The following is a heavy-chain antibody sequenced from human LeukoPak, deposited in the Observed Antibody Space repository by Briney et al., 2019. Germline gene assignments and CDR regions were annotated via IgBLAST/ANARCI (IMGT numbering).Heavy chain of an antibody. Sequence: GGSLRLSCAASGFTFSTYNMNWVRQAPGKGLEWVSFLTSSSSTIYYADSVRGRFTISRDNAKNSLYLQMNSLRDEDTAVYYCARNLGGDKDYWGQGTLVTVSS. CDR2: LTSSSSTI. J-gene: IGHJ4*02. D-gene: IGHD3-16*01. CDR1: GFTFSTYN. V-gene: IGHV3-48*02. CDR3: ARNLGGDKDY.